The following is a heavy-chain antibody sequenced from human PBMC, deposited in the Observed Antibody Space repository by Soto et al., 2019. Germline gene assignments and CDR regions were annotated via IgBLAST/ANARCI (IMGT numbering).Heavy chain of an antibody. Sequence: SETLSLTCTVSGGSVSSGNYYWSWIRQPPGKGLEWIGYIYYSGSTNYNPSLKSRVTISVDTSKNQFSLKLSSVTAADTAVYYCAREPSGYSSGNDAFDIWGQGTMVTVSS. V-gene: IGHV4-61*01. CDR2: IYYSGST. CDR1: GGSVSSGNYY. CDR3: AREPSGYSSGNDAFDI. D-gene: IGHD6-19*01. J-gene: IGHJ3*02.